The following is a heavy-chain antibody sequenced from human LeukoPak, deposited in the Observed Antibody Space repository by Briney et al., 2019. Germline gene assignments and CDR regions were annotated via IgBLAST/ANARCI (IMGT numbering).Heavy chain of an antibody. J-gene: IGHJ4*02. CDR2: IKQDESEK. Sequence: GGSLRLSCEASGFSFSSYWMTWVRQPPGKGPEWVANIKQDESEKYSVDSVKGRFTIPRDNAKNSLYLQMNSLRAEDTAVYYCARDFEYGSGSYYNAGYWGQGTLVTVSS. V-gene: IGHV3-7*01. CDR3: ARDFEYGSGSYYNAGY. CDR1: GFSFSSYW. D-gene: IGHD3-10*01.